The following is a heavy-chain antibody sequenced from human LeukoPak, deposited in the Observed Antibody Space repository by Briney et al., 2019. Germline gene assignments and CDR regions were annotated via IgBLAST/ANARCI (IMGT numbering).Heavy chain of an antibody. J-gene: IGHJ4*02. D-gene: IGHD3-9*01. CDR1: GFTFSDYY. CDR3: ARDYSNYDILTGYAVDYFDN. CDR2: ISSSSSYI. V-gene: IGHV3-11*06. Sequence: GGSLRLSCAASGFTFSDYYMSWIRQAPGKGLEWVSSISSSSSYIYYADSVKGRFTISRDNAKNSLYLQMNSLRAEDTAVYYCARDYSNYDILTGYAVDYFDNWGQGTLVTVSS.